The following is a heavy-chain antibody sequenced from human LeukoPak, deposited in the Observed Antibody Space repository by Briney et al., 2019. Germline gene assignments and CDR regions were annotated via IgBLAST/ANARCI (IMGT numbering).Heavy chain of an antibody. CDR1: GFTVSSNY. J-gene: IGHJ4*02. D-gene: IGHD3-3*01. Sequence: GGSLRLSCAASGFTVSSNYMSWVRQAPGKGLEWVSAISGSGDSTYYADSVKGRFTISRDNSKNTLYLQMNSLRAEDTAVYYCAKEGDDFWSGYPFDYWGQGTLVTVSS. CDR2: ISGSGDST. CDR3: AKEGDDFWSGYPFDY. V-gene: IGHV3-23*01.